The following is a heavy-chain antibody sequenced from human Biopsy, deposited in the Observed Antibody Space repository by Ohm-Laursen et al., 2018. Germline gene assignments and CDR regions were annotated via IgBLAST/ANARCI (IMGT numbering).Heavy chain of an antibody. CDR1: GDTFSRYA. Sequence: YTVKVSCKASGDTFSRYAFFWVRQAPGQGLVYLGRIIPIVGITNHAQTFQGRITLTADKSTFMVYMELSRLRSDDTAIYYCARGGSGSGYYGMDVRGQGATVSVSS. CDR3: ARGGSGSGYYGMDV. CDR2: IIPIVGIT. V-gene: IGHV1-69*04. D-gene: IGHD3-10*01. J-gene: IGHJ6*02.